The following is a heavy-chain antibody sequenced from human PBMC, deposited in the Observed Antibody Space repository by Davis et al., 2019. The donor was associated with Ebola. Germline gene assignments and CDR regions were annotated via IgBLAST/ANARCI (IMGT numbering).Heavy chain of an antibody. D-gene: IGHD3-3*01. Sequence: PGGSLRLSCTVSGGSISSYYWSWIRQPPGKGLEWIGYIYYSGSTNYNPSLKSRVTISVDTSKNQFSLKLSSVTAADTAVYYCARDFGFFQNWFDPWGQGTLVTVSS. V-gene: IGHV4-59*01. CDR1: GGSISSYY. CDR3: ARDFGFFQNWFDP. J-gene: IGHJ5*02. CDR2: IYYSGST.